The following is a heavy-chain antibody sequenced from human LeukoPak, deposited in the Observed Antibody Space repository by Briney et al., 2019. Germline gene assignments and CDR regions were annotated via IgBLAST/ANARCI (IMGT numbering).Heavy chain of an antibody. J-gene: IGHJ4*02. Sequence: ASVKVSCKASGYTFTGYYMHWVRQAPGQGLEWMGWINPNSGGTNYAQKFQGRVTMTRDTSISTAYMELNRLRSDDTAVYYCASLITIFGVVIVHWGQGTLVTVSS. V-gene: IGHV1-2*02. D-gene: IGHD3-3*01. CDR3: ASLITIFGVVIVH. CDR2: INPNSGGT. CDR1: GYTFTGYY.